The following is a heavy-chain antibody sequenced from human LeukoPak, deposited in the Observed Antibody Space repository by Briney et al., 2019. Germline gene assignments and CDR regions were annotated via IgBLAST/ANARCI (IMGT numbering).Heavy chain of an antibody. J-gene: IGHJ4*02. CDR2: ISSSGSTM. V-gene: IGHV3-48*03. Sequence: PGGSLRLSCAASGFTFSSYEMNWVRQAPGKGLEWISYISSSGSTMYADSVKGRFTISRDNAKNSLYLQINSLRVEDTAVYFCVRALAGSSDYWGQGTLVTVSS. CDR3: VRALAGSSDY. CDR1: GFTFSSYE. D-gene: IGHD6-19*01.